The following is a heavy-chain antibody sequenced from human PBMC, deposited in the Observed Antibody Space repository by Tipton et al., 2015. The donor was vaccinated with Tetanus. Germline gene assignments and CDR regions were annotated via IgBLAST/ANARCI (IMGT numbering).Heavy chain of an antibody. CDR3: ARELDDSSGYYSRSLDY. Sequence: TLSLTCTVSGGSISSYYWSWIRQPAGKGLEWIGRIYTSGSTNYNPSLKSRVTMSVDTSKNQFSLKLSSVTAADTAVYYCARELDDSSGYYSRSLDYWGQGTLVTVSS. CDR2: IYTSGST. J-gene: IGHJ4*02. V-gene: IGHV4-4*07. D-gene: IGHD3-22*01. CDR1: GGSISSYY.